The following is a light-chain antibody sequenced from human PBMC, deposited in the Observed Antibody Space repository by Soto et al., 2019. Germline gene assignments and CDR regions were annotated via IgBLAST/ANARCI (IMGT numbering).Light chain of an antibody. CDR1: QSISSW. CDR3: QQYNIYSRKYT. V-gene: IGKV1-5*01. CDR2: DAS. Sequence: DIQMTQSPSTLSASVGARVTITCRASQSISSWLAWYQQKPGKAPKLLIYDASSLESGVPSRFSGSGSGTEFNLSISSLQPDDFATYDCQQYNIYSRKYTFGQGTKLEIK. J-gene: IGKJ2*01.